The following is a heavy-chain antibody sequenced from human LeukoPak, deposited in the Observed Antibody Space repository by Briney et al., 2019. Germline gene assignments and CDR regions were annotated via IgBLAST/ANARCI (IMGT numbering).Heavy chain of an antibody. CDR1: GGSISSSSYY. CDR3: ARCYYVWGNYRSPMNWFDP. J-gene: IGHJ5*02. Sequence: PSETLSLTCSVSGGSISSSSYYWGWIRQPPGKGLEWIGSIYYSGSTYYNPSLKSRVTISVDTSKNQFSLKVNSVTAADTAVYYCARCYYVWGNYRSPMNWFDPWGRGTLVTVSS. D-gene: IGHD3-16*02. CDR2: IYYSGST. V-gene: IGHV4-39*07.